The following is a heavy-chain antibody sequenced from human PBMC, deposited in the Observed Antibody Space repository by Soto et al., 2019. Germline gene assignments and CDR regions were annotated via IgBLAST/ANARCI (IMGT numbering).Heavy chain of an antibody. V-gene: IGHV1-69*01. CDR2: IIPIFGTA. Sequence: VQLVQSGAEVKKPGSSVKLSCKASGGTFNRYTLSWVRQAPGQGLEWMGGIIPIFGTANYAQKFQGRVAIIADESTSAAYKELRSLRYEDTAVYYCALLGVRDGNNSKYNYSGMDVWGQGTTVTVSS. CDR1: GGTFNRYT. J-gene: IGHJ6*02. D-gene: IGHD3-10*01. CDR3: ALLGVRDGNNSKYNYSGMDV.